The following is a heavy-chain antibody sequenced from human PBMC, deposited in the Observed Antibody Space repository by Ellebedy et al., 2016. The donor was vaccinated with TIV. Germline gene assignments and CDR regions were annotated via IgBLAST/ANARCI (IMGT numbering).Heavy chain of an antibody. J-gene: IGHJ4*02. CDR1: GYTFTSYG. D-gene: IGHD2-21*02. Sequence: AASVKVSCKASGYTFTSYGISWVRQAPGQGLEWMGRISTYNGDTDYAQKFQGRVTMTTDTSTSTAYMELRSLRSDDTALYYCARDHCAGDCYPPDYWGQGSLVTVSS. CDR3: ARDHCAGDCYPPDY. V-gene: IGHV1-18*01. CDR2: ISTYNGDT.